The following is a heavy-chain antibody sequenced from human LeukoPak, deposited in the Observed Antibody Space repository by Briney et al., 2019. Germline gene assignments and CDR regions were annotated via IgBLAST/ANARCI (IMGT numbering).Heavy chain of an antibody. CDR1: GFTFRNYV. J-gene: IGHJ4*02. Sequence: GGSLRLSCAVSGFTFRNYVLTWVRQAPGKGLEWLTSMSGRGNSTYYADSVKGRFTISRDNPKDTLFLRMNSLRTEDTAVYYCARVSLNSVADFDYWGQGTLVTVSS. D-gene: IGHD5/OR15-5a*01. V-gene: IGHV3-23*01. CDR3: ARVSLNSVADFDY. CDR2: MSGRGNST.